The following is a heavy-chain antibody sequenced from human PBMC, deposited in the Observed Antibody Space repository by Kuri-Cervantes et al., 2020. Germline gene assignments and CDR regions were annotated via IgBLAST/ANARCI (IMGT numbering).Heavy chain of an antibody. V-gene: IGHV1-18*01. CDR3: ARVAVDSSGYFLYLGMYYFDY. CDR2: ISAYNGNT. J-gene: IGHJ4*02. CDR1: GYTFTSYG. Sequence: ASVKVSCKASGYTFTSYGISWVRQAPGQGLEWMGWISAYNGNTNYAQKLQGRVTMTTDTSTSTAYMELRSLRSDDTAVYYCARVAVDSSGYFLYLGMYYFDYWGQGTLVTVSS. D-gene: IGHD3-22*01.